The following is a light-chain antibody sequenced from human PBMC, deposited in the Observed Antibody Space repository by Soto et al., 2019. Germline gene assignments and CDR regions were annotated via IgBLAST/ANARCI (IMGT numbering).Light chain of an antibody. J-gene: IGLJ1*01. CDR1: NIGTKS. V-gene: IGLV3-21*02. Sequence: SYVLTQPSSVSVAPGQPARIPCGGDNIGTKSVHWYRQSPGQAPVLVVYDDTSRPSGTTDRVSGSNSGNTATMTISRVEDGDEADYYCQVWDSESEHYVFGGGTKFTV. CDR3: QVWDSESEHYV. CDR2: DDT.